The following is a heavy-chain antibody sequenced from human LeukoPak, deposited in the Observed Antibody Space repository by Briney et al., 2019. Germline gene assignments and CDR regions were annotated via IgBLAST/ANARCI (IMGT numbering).Heavy chain of an antibody. Sequence: GGSLRLSCAASGFTFSSYGMAWVRQAPGKGLEWVSAISGSGGSTYYADSVKGRFTISRDSSKNTLFLQMNRLRPEDAAVYYCAKAPVTTCRGAYCYPFDYWGQGTLVTVSS. V-gene: IGHV3-23*01. J-gene: IGHJ4*02. CDR3: AKAPVTTCRGAYCYPFDY. CDR1: GFTFSSYG. D-gene: IGHD2-21*01. CDR2: ISGSGGST.